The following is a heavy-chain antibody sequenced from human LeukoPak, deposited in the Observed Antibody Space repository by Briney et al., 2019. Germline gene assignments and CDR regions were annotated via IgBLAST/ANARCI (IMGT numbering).Heavy chain of an antibody. CDR1: GYTFTGYY. J-gene: IGHJ4*02. Sequence: ASVKVSCKASGYTFTGYYMHWVRQAPGQGLKWMGWINPNSGGTNYAQKFQGWVTMTRDTSISTAYMELSRLRSDDTAVYYCARGRIVVVPAATPAYYFDYWGQGTLVTVSS. V-gene: IGHV1-2*04. D-gene: IGHD2-2*01. CDR3: ARGRIVVVPAATPAYYFDY. CDR2: INPNSGGT.